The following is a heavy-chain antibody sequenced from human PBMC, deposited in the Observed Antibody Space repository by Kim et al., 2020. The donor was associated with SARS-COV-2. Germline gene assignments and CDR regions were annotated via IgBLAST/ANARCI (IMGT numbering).Heavy chain of an antibody. CDR2: MNPNSGNT. J-gene: IGHJ6*02. CDR1: GYTFTSYD. Sequence: ASVKVSCKASGYTFTSYDINWVRQATGQGLEWMGWMNPNSGNTGYAQKFQGRVTMTRNTSISTAYMELSSLRSEDTAVYYCARCYDFFYGMDVWGQGTTVTVSS. D-gene: IGHD3-3*01. CDR3: ARCYDFFYGMDV. V-gene: IGHV1-8*01.